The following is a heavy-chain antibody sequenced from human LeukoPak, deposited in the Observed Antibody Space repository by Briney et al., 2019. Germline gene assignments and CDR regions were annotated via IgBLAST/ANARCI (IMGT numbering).Heavy chain of an antibody. J-gene: IGHJ4*02. Sequence: RPGGSLRLSCAASGFTFSSYAMSWVRQAPGKGLEWVSAISGSGGSTYYADSVKGRFTISRDNSKNTLYLQMNGLRAEDTAVYYCATDCIAVAPYYFDYWGQGTLVTVSS. CDR2: ISGSGGST. CDR3: ATDCIAVAPYYFDY. CDR1: GFTFSSYA. D-gene: IGHD6-19*01. V-gene: IGHV3-23*01.